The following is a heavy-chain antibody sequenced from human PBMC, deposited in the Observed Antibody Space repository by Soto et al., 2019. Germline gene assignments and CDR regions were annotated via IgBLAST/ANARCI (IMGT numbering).Heavy chain of an antibody. Sequence: QVQLQESGPGLVKPSQTLSLTCTVSGGSISSGGYYWSWIRQHPGKGLEWIGYIYYSGSTYYNPSLKSRVTIAVGTSKNQFSLKLSSVTAADTAVYYCAREGPHRVPAAMGFISSLVNWFDPWGQGTLVTVSA. D-gene: IGHD2-2*01. CDR2: IYYSGST. CDR1: GGSISSGGYY. CDR3: AREGPHRVPAAMGFISSLVNWFDP. V-gene: IGHV4-31*03. J-gene: IGHJ5*02.